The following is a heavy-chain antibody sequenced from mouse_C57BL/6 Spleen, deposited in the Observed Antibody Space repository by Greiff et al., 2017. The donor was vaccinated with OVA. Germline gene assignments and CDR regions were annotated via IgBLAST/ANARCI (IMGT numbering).Heavy chain of an antibody. CDR1: GYSITSGYY. CDR3: ARAIYYDYADY. D-gene: IGHD2-4*01. CDR2: ISYDGSN. J-gene: IGHJ2*01. Sequence: ESGPGLVKPSQSLSLTCSVTGYSITSGYYWNWIRQLPGNKLEWMGYISYDGSNNYNPSLKNRISITRDTSKNQFFLKLNSVTTEDTATYYCARAIYYDYADYWGQGTTLTVSS. V-gene: IGHV3-6*01.